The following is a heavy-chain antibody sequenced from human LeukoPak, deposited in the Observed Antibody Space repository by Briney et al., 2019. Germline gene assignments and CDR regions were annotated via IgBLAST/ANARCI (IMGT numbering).Heavy chain of an antibody. Sequence: ASVKVSCKVSGYTLTELSMHWVRQAPGQGLEWMGWINPNSGGTNYAQKFQGRVTMTRDTSISTAYMELSRLRSDDTAVYYCARVYSSSLLDWFDPWGQGTLVTVSS. CDR3: ARVYSSSLLDWFDP. CDR1: GYTLTELS. V-gene: IGHV1-2*02. J-gene: IGHJ5*02. D-gene: IGHD6-13*01. CDR2: INPNSGGT.